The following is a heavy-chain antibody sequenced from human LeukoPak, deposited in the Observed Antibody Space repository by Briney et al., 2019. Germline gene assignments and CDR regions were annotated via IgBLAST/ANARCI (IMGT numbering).Heavy chain of an antibody. Sequence: GASVKVSCKASGYTFTGYYMHWVRQAPGQGLEWMGWINPNSGGTNYAQKFQGRVTMTRDTSISTAYMELSRLRSDDTAVYYCARAVAGTIPWFDPWGQGTLVTVSS. CDR2: INPNSGGT. J-gene: IGHJ5*02. D-gene: IGHD6-19*01. CDR3: ARAVAGTIPWFDP. V-gene: IGHV1-2*02. CDR1: GYTFTGYY.